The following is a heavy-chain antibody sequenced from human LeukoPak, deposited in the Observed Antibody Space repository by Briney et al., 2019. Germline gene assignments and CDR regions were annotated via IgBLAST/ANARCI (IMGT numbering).Heavy chain of an antibody. D-gene: IGHD1-26*01. CDR2: IIPIFGTA. Sequence: SVKVSCKASGYTFTSYGISWVRQAPGQGLEWMGGIIPIFGTANYAQKFQGRVTITADESTSTAYMELSSLRSEDTAVYYCARVSSVGATGPRYYFDYWGQGTLVTVSS. CDR3: ARVSSVGATGPRYYFDY. V-gene: IGHV1-69*13. J-gene: IGHJ4*02. CDR1: GYTFTSYG.